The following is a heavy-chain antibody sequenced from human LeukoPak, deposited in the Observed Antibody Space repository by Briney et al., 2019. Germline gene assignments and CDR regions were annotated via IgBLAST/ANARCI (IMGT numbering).Heavy chain of an antibody. CDR3: AKGVHYGMDV. Sequence: GGSLRLSCAASGFTFSNYVMNWVRQAPGEGLEWVSGISGSGGITNYADSVKGRFTIFRDNSINTLYLQMNTLRDEDTAIYYCAKGVHYGMDVWGQGTTVTVSS. V-gene: IGHV3-23*01. J-gene: IGHJ6*02. CDR1: GFTFSNYV. D-gene: IGHD3-10*01. CDR2: ISGSGGIT.